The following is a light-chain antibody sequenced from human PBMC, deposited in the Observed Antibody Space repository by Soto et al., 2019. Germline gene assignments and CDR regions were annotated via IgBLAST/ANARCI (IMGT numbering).Light chain of an antibody. V-gene: IGKV1-5*03. Sequence: DIQMTQSPSTLSGSVGDRVTITCRASQTISSGLAWYQQKPGKAPKLLIYKASTLKSGVPSRCSGSGSRTEFTLPISSLQPDDFATYHCQHYNSYSEPFGQGTKVELK. CDR3: QHYNSYSEP. CDR2: KAS. CDR1: QTISSG. J-gene: IGKJ1*01.